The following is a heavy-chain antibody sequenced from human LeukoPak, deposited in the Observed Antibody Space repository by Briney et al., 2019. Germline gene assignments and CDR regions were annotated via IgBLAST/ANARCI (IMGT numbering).Heavy chain of an antibody. J-gene: IGHJ4*02. CDR2: INPNSGDT. Sequence: ASVKVSCKASGYTFTGYYIHLVRQAPGQGLEWMGWINPNSGDTNYAPKFQGRVTMTRDTSISTAYMELSRLRSDDTAVYYCARRENDYWGQGTLVTVSS. CDR1: GYTFTGYY. CDR3: ARRENDY. V-gene: IGHV1-2*02.